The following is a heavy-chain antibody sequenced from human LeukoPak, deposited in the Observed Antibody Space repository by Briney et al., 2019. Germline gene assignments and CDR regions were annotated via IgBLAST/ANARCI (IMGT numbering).Heavy chain of an antibody. J-gene: IGHJ6*03. Sequence: ASVKVSCKASGYTFTRYYMHWVRQAPGQGLEWMGIINPSGGSTSYAQRFQGRVTMTRDTSISTAYMELNSLRSDDTAVYYCARGVVAATFYYYMDVWGKGTTVTVSS. CDR3: ARGVVAATFYYYMDV. CDR1: GYTFTRYY. V-gene: IGHV1-46*01. D-gene: IGHD2-15*01. CDR2: INPSGGST.